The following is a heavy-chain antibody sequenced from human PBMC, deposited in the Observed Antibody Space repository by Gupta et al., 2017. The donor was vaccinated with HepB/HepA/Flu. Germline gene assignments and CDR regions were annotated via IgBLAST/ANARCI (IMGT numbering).Heavy chain of an antibody. D-gene: IGHD2-2*02. CDR1: GGSISSYY. Sequence: QVQLQESGPGLVKPSETLSLTCTVSGGSISSYYWSWIRQPPGKGLEWIGYIYYSGSTNYNPSLKSRVTISVDTSKNQFSLKLSSVTAADTAVYYCARSLHRDIVVVPAAIPPWFDPWGQGTLVTVSS. CDR2: IYYSGST. V-gene: IGHV4-59*01. CDR3: ARSLHRDIVVVPAAIPPWFDP. J-gene: IGHJ5*02.